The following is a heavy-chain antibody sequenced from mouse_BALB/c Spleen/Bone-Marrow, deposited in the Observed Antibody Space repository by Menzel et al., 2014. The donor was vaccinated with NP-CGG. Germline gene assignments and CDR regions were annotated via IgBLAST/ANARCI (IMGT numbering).Heavy chain of an antibody. CDR1: GFDFSRYW. Sequence: EVKLQESGGGLVQPGGSLKLSCAASGFDFSRYWMTWVRQAPGKGLEWIGEINPASSTINYTPSLKDKFIISRDNAKNTLYLQMSKVRSEDTALYYCAKNYYYGYAAYWGQGTLVTVSA. CDR2: INPASSTI. V-gene: IGHV4-1*02. J-gene: IGHJ3*01. D-gene: IGHD1-2*01. CDR3: AKNYYYGYAAY.